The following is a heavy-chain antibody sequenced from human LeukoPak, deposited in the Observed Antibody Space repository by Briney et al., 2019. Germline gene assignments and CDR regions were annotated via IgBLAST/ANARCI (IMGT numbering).Heavy chain of an antibody. V-gene: IGHV3-21*01. CDR3: AKLEGARAPDY. J-gene: IGHJ4*02. CDR2: ITSSRIYI. D-gene: IGHD1-26*01. Sequence: GGSLRLSCAASGFTFSTYSMNWVRQAPGKGLEWVSSITSSRIYIYYADSVKGRFTISRDNSKNTLYLQMNSLRAEDTAVYYCAKLEGARAPDYWGQGTLVTVSS. CDR1: GFTFSTYS.